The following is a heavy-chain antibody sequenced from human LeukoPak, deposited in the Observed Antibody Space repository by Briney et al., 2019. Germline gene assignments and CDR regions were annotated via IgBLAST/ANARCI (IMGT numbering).Heavy chain of an antibody. CDR3: ARGYTVRGGRGAFDI. CDR1: GGTFNNYI. D-gene: IGHD3-10*01. V-gene: IGHV1-8*01. Sequence: ASVKVSCKTSGGTFNNYIISWVRQAPGQGLEWMGWMNPNSGNTGYAQKFQGRVTMTRNTSISTAYMELSSLRSEDTAVYYCARGYTVRGGRGAFDIWGQGTMVTVSS. J-gene: IGHJ3*02. CDR2: MNPNSGNT.